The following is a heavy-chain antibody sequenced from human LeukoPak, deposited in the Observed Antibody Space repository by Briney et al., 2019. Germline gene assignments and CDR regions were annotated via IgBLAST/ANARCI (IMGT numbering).Heavy chain of an antibody. Sequence: GGALRLSCASSGFTFSADHMNWARQAPGKGLEWISFISTDSGTLYYADSVKGRFTISRDNAANSLYLQMRTLTAEDTAIYYCVRGCGRASCPYYFDFWGPGALVTVFS. CDR2: ISTDSGTL. V-gene: IGHV3-48*01. J-gene: IGHJ4*02. CDR3: VRGCGRASCPYYFDF. CDR1: GFTFSADH. D-gene: IGHD2-21*01.